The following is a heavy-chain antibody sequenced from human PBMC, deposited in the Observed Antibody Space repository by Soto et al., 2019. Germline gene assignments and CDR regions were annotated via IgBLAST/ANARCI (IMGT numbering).Heavy chain of an antibody. J-gene: IGHJ6*02. D-gene: IGHD6-13*01. CDR2: INPNSGGT. CDR3: ARDIAAVPYCYYGMDV. Sequence: ASVKFFCKASGYTFTGYYMHLVRQAPGQGLEWMGWINPNSGGTNYAQKFQGRVTMTRDTSISTAYMELSRLRSDDTAVYYCARDIAAVPYCYYGMDVWGQGTTVTVSS. V-gene: IGHV1-2*02. CDR1: GYTFTGYY.